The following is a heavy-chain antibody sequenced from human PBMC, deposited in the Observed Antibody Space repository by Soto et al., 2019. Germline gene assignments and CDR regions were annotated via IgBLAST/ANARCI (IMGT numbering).Heavy chain of an antibody. CDR3: AKPREQLVPREFVN. J-gene: IGHJ4*02. Sequence: XESLRLSFAASGFTFSSYGMHRVRQAPGKGLEWVAVISYDGSNKYYADSVKGRFTISRDNSKNTLYLQMNSLRAEDTAVYYCAKPREQLVPREFVNWGQGTLVTVSS. CDR1: GFTFSSYG. CDR2: ISYDGSNK. V-gene: IGHV3-30*18. D-gene: IGHD6-6*01.